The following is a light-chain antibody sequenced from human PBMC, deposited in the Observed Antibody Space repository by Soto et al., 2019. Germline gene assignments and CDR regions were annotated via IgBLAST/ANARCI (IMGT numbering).Light chain of an antibody. J-gene: IGLJ2*01. CDR2: GDN. CDR3: AVWDGSLSAVL. Sequence: QSVLTQPPSVSGAPGQRVSISCTGSTSNIGAPYDVHWYQHLPGTAPKLLIYGDNNRPSGVPDRFSGSKSGTSATLDITGLQTGDEADYYCAVWDGSLSAVLFGGGTKLTVL. V-gene: IGLV1-40*01. CDR1: TSNIGAPYD.